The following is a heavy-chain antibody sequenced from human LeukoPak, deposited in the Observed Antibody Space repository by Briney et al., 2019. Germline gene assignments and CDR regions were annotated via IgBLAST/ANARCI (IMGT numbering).Heavy chain of an antibody. V-gene: IGHV3-53*04. CDR1: GFTVSSNY. Sequence: GGSLRLSCAASGFTVSSNYMSWVRQAPGKRLEWVSVIYSGGSTYYADSVKGRFTISRHISQNTLYLQMNSLRAEDTAVYYCARVRLGSGWSLFDFWGQGTLVTVSS. D-gene: IGHD6-19*01. CDR2: IYSGGST. CDR3: ARVRLGSGWSLFDF. J-gene: IGHJ4*02.